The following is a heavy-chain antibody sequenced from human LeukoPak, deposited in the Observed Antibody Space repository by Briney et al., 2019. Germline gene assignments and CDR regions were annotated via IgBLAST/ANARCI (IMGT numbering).Heavy chain of an antibody. CDR2: IIPILGIA. J-gene: IGHJ6*02. Sequence: ASVTVSFTASGGTFISYAISWVRQAPGQGLEWMGRIIPILGIANYAQKFQGRVTITADKSTSTAYMELSSLRSEDRAVYYCARRATSVYYYGMAVWGQGTTVTVS. D-gene: IGHD2-2*01. CDR3: ARRATSVYYYGMAV. V-gene: IGHV1-69*04. CDR1: GGTFISYA.